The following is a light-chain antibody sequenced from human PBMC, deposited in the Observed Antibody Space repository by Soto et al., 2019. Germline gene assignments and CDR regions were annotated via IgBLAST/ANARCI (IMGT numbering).Light chain of an antibody. CDR3: AAWDESLNGVI. V-gene: IGLV1-44*01. J-gene: IGLJ2*01. Sequence: QSVLTQPPSASGTPGQRVTISCSGSSSNIGTFPVNWYQQLPGTAPKLLIYSHNQRPSWVPDRFSGSKSGTSASLAISGLLSEDEADYYCAAWDESLNGVIFGGGTKLTVL. CDR1: SSNIGTFP. CDR2: SHN.